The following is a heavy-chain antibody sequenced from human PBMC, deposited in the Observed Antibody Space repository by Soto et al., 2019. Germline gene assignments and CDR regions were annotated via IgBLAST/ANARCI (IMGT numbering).Heavy chain of an antibody. Sequence: QEQLVESGGGVVQPGKSLRLSCAASRFAFSSYAMHWVPQAPGKGLKWLAVISYEGGYENYADSVKGRFTVSRDNSKNTLWLQINSLRPEDTALYYCAKGTTVTPWRDLDLWGQGTLVTVSS. V-gene: IGHV3-30*18. D-gene: IGHD4-17*01. CDR2: ISYEGGYE. CDR3: AKGTTVTPWRDLDL. J-gene: IGHJ2*01. CDR1: RFAFSSYA.